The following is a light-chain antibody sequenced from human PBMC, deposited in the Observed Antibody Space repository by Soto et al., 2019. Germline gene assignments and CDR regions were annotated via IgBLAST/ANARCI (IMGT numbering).Light chain of an antibody. CDR1: NSDIGNYNF. V-gene: IGLV2-23*02. J-gene: IGLJ3*02. CDR2: EVK. Sequence: QSALTQPASVSGSPGQSITISCAGTNSDIGNYNFVSWYQQHPGKAPKLMISEVKKRPSGVSNRFSGSKSGNTASLTISGLQTEDEADYYCCSFAGGHTWVFGGGTKLTVL. CDR3: CSFAGGHTWV.